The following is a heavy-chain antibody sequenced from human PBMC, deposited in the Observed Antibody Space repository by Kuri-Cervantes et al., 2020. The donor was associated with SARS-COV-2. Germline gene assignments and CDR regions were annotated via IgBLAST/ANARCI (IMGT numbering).Heavy chain of an antibody. CDR2: IYSGGST. D-gene: IGHD6-19*01. Sequence: GESLKISCAASGFTVSSNYMSWVRQAPGKGLEWVSVIYSGGSTYYADSVKGRFTISRDNSKNTLYLQMNSLRAEDTAVYYCARGEVAGMSYGMDVWGQGTTVTVSS. CDR3: ARGEVAGMSYGMDV. V-gene: IGHV3-66*02. J-gene: IGHJ6*02. CDR1: GFTVSSNY.